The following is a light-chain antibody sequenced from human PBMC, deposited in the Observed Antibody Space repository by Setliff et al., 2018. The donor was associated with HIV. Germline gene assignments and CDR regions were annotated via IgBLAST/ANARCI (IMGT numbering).Light chain of an antibody. J-gene: IGLJ1*01. CDR2: EIT. CDR3: CSCASSNSFV. CDR1: SSDVGDYNY. Sequence: QSALAQPASVSGSPGQTITISCTGTSSDVGDYNYVSWYQQHPGKAPKLMIYEITKRPSGVPDRFSGSKSGNTASLTVSGLQTEDEADYYCCSCASSNSFVFGTGTKV. V-gene: IGLV2-8*01.